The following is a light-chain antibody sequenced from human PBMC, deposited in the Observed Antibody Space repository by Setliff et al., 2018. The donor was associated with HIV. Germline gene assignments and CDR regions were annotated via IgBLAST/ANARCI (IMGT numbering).Light chain of an antibody. Sequence: QSVLTQPASVSGSPGQSITISCSGTSSDVGGYNYVSWYQQHAGKAPKLMIYDVNKRHSGVSNRFSGSKSGNTASLTISGLQAEDEADYYCSSYTSRSTKVFGTGTKVTVL. V-gene: IGLV2-14*01. CDR1: SSDVGGYNY. CDR2: DVN. CDR3: SSYTSRSTKV. J-gene: IGLJ1*01.